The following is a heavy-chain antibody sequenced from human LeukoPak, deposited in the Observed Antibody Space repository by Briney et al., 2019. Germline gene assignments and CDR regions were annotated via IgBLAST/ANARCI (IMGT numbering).Heavy chain of an antibody. CDR2: IYPNSGGT. Sequence: ASVKVSCKASGYTFTDYYMHWVRQAPGQGLEWMGWIYPNSGGTNYAQNFQGRVTMTRDTSISTAYMGLSRLRSDDTGVYFCARGRSDYYLDSWGQGTLVTVSS. D-gene: IGHD3-10*01. V-gene: IGHV1-2*02. CDR1: GYTFTDYY. J-gene: IGHJ4*02. CDR3: ARGRSDYYLDS.